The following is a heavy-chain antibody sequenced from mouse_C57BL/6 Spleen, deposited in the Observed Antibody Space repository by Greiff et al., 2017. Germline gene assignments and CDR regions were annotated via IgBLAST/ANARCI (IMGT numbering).Heavy chain of an antibody. CDR2: ISYDGSN. CDR3: SREGVRGYAY. V-gene: IGHV3-6*01. Sequence: DVQLQESGPGLVKPSQSLSLTCSVTGYSFTSGYYWNWIRQFPGNQLEWMGYISYDGSNNYNPSLKNRSSITRDTSKNQFFLKLNAVTAEDTSTYYCSREGVRGYAYWGQGALVTVSA. D-gene: IGHD5-1*01. J-gene: IGHJ3*01. CDR1: GYSFTSGYY.